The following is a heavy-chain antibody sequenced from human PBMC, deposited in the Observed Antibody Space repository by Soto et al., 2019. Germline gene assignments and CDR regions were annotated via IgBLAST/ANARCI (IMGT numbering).Heavy chain of an antibody. D-gene: IGHD3-16*02. Sequence: PSETLSLTCTVSGGSISSGGYSWSWIRQPPGKGLEWIGYIYHSGSTYYNPSLKSRFTISRDNSKNTLYLQMNSLRAEDTAVYYCARDKGLIVTVNWFDPWGQGTLVTVSS. CDR3: ARDKGLIVTVNWFDP. CDR2: IYHSGST. CDR1: GGSISSGGYS. V-gene: IGHV4-30-2*01. J-gene: IGHJ5*02.